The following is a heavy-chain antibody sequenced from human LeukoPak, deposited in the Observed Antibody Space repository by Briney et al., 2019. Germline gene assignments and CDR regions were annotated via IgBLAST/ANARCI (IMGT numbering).Heavy chain of an antibody. J-gene: IGHJ5*02. D-gene: IGHD6-13*01. CDR1: GVSLTSYG. CDR2: ISGSGLSI. V-gene: IGHV3-23*01. CDR3: AKDGDSSTWYYPYSWLDP. Sequence: GGSLRLSCAASGVSLTSYGMSWVCEAPGKGREWVSAISGSGLSIYYADSAKGRVTISRDNSKNTLYLQMNSLRAEDTAVYYCAKDGDSSTWYYPYSWLDPWGQGTLVTVSP.